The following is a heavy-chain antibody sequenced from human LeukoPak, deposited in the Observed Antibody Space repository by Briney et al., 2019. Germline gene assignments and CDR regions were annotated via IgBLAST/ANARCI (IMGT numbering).Heavy chain of an antibody. CDR1: GYTFTSYG. CDR2: ISAHNGNA. V-gene: IGHV1-18*01. CDR3: ASAAVYSSDAFDI. D-gene: IGHD6-13*01. Sequence: ASVKVSCKTSGYTFTSYGINWVRQAPGQGLEWMGRISAHNGNANYAQKFQGRVTMTTDTLATTAYMELRSLRSDDTAVYYCASAAVYSSDAFDIWGQGTMVTVSS. J-gene: IGHJ3*02.